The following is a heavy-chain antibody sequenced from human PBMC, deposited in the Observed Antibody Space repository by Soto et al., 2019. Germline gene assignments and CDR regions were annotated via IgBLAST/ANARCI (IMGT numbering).Heavy chain of an antibody. CDR3: ARLLGDIVATTVYYYYGMDV. V-gene: IGHV5-51*01. J-gene: IGHJ6*02. CDR2: IYPGDSDT. D-gene: IGHD5-12*01. Sequence: GESLKISCKGSGYSFTSYWIGWVRQMPGKGLEWMGIIYPGDSDTRYSPSFQGQVTISADKSTSTAYLQWSSLKASDTAMYYCARLLGDIVATTVYYYYGMDVWGQGTTVTVSS. CDR1: GYSFTSYW.